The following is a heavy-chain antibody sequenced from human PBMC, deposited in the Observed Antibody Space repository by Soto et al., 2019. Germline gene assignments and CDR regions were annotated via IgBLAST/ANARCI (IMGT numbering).Heavy chain of an antibody. CDR1: GYTFTSYA. Sequence: ASVKVSCKASGYTFTSYAMHWVRQAPGQRLEWMGWINAGNGNTKYSQKFQGRVTITRDTSASTAYMELSSLRSEDTAVYYCATDTLYDSSGYYDLGYKWFDPWGQGTLVTVSS. CDR2: INAGNGNT. J-gene: IGHJ5*02. V-gene: IGHV1-3*01. D-gene: IGHD3-22*01. CDR3: ATDTLYDSSGYYDLGYKWFDP.